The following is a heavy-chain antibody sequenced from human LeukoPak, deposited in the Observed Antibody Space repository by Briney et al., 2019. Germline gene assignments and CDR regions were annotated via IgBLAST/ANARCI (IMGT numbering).Heavy chain of an antibody. Sequence: GGSLRLSCAASGFTFSSYAMSWVCQAPGKGLEWVSAISGSGGTTYYADSVKGRFTISRDNAKNSLYLQMNSLRAEDTAVYYCARDQHDYWGQGTLVTVSS. J-gene: IGHJ4*02. CDR3: ARDQHDY. CDR1: GFTFSSYA. V-gene: IGHV3-23*01. CDR2: ISGSGGTT.